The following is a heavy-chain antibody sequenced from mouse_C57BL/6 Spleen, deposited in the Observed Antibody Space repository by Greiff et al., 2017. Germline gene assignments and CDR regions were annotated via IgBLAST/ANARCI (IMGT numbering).Heavy chain of an antibody. V-gene: IGHV5-17*01. J-gene: IGHJ3*01. CDR1: GFTFSDYG. Sequence: EVKLMESGGGLVKPGGSLKLSCAASGFTFSDYGMHWVRQAPEKGLEWVAYISSGSSTIYYADPVKGRFTISRDNAKNTLFLQMTSLRSEDTAMYYCAGGFAYWGQGTLVTVSA. CDR3: AGGFAY. CDR2: ISSGSSTI.